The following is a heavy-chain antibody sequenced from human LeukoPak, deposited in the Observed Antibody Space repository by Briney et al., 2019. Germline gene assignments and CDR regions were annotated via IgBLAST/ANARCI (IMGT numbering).Heavy chain of an antibody. J-gene: IGHJ5*02. CDR3: AILTGIAAAA. CDR2: ISGSGVST. D-gene: IGHD6-13*01. Sequence: GGSLRLSCAASGFTFSNYAMTWVRQAPGKGLEWVSAISGSGVSTYYTDSVKGRFTISRDNSKNTLFLQMNSLRAEDTAIYYCAILTGIAAAAWGQGTLVTVSS. CDR1: GFTFSNYA. V-gene: IGHV3-23*01.